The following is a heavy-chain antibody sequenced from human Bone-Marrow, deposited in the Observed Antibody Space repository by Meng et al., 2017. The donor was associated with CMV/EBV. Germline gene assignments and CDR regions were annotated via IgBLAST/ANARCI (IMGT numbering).Heavy chain of an antibody. J-gene: IGHJ5*02. Sequence: GGSLRLSCAASGFTFSDYYMSWIRQAPGKGLEWVSYISSSGSTIYYADSVKGRFTISRDNAKNSLYLQMNSLRAEDTAVFYCARVPYCSSTSCYRNWFDPWGQGTLVTVYS. CDR1: GFTFSDYY. V-gene: IGHV3-11*01. CDR3: ARVPYCSSTSCYRNWFDP. CDR2: ISSSGSTI. D-gene: IGHD2-2*01.